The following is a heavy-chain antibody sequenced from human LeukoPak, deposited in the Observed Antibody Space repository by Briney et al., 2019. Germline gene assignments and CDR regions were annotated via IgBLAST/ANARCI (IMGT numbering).Heavy chain of an antibody. CDR1: GGSVYTSDYY. J-gene: IGHJ4*02. CDR3: ARVFDS. CDR2: IFYTGKT. V-gene: IGHV4-39*07. Sequence: NPSETLSLTCTVSGGSVYTSDYYWGWVRQPPGKGPEWIGDIFYTGKTNYTPSLKSRVSISIDTSKNQCSLKLASVTAADTAVYYCARVFDSWGQGTLVTVSS.